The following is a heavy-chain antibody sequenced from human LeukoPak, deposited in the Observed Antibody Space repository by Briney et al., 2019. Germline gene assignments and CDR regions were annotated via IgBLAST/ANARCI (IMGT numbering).Heavy chain of an antibody. CDR2: MNHSGST. CDR1: GWSFSGYY. CDR3: ARGPRGYCSSTSCYYYGMDV. Sequence: AETLSLTCAVYGWSFSGYYWSWIRQPPGKGLEWIGEMNHSGSTNYNPSLKSRVTISVDTSKNQFSLKLSSVIAADTAVYYCARGPRGYCSSTSCYYYGMDVWGKGTTVTVSS. V-gene: IGHV4-34*01. D-gene: IGHD2-2*01. J-gene: IGHJ6*04.